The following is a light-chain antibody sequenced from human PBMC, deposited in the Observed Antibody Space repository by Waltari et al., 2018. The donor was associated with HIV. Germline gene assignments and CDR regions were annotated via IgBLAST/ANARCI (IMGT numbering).Light chain of an antibody. Sequence: QSALTQPAYVSGSPGQSITISCTGTSSDVGGSHYVSWYHQPLGKAPKLMIDEVSARPSGVANRLYGTKAVNTATLTVAGRQAEDEADYYCSSYTSNNTVGVFVGGTKVTVL. CDR1: SSDVGGSHY. CDR3: SSYTSNNTVGV. J-gene: IGLJ3*02. V-gene: IGLV2-14*01. CDR2: EVS.